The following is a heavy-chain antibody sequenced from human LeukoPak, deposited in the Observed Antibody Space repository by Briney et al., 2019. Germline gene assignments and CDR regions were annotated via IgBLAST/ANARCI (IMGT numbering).Heavy chain of an antibody. CDR1: GYTLTGYY. CDR2: INPNSGGT. CDR3: ASSLPSYVWGSGDAFDI. D-gene: IGHD3-16*01. J-gene: IGHJ3*02. Sequence: GASVKVSCKASGYTLTGYYMHWVRQAPGQGLEWMGWINPNSGGTNYAQKFQGRVTMTRNTSISTAYMELSSLRSEDTAVYYCASSLPSYVWGSGDAFDIWGQGTMVTVSS. V-gene: IGHV1-2*02.